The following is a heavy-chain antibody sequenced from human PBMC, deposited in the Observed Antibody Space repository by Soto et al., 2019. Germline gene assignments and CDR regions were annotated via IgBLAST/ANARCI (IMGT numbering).Heavy chain of an antibody. CDR3: ALPNADYEILTGYHLGVWFDP. CDR1: GFSLSTSGAG. Sequence: SGPTLVNPTQTLTLTCTFSGFSLSTSGAGVGWIRQPPGKALEWLALIYWDDDKRYSPSLKSRLTITKDTSKNQVVLTMTNMDPVDTAKYYCALPNADYEILTGYHLGVWFDPWGQGTLGTVFS. D-gene: IGHD3-9*01. V-gene: IGHV2-5*02. CDR2: IYWDDDK. J-gene: IGHJ5*02.